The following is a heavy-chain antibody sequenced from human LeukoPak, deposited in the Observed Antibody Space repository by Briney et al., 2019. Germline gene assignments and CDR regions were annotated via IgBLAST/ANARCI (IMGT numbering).Heavy chain of an antibody. CDR2: IYRSGST. CDR3: AGSPRGVTQIYFDY. CDR1: GGSISSGGYY. J-gene: IGHJ4*02. D-gene: IGHD3-10*01. V-gene: IGHV4-30-2*01. Sequence: SETLSLTCTVSGGSISSGGYYWSWIRQPPGKGLEWIGYIYRSGSTYYNPSLKSRVTISVDRSKNQFSLKLSSVTAADTAVYYCAGSPRGVTQIYFDYWGQGTLVTVSS.